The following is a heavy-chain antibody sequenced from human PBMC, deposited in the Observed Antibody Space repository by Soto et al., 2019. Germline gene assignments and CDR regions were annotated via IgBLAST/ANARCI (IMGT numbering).Heavy chain of an antibody. CDR3: ARGGGSYFFDY. Sequence: GPLRLSCAASGFTFSSYAMHLVRQAPGKGLEYVSAISSNGGSTYYANSVKGRFTISRDNSKNTLYLQMGSLRAEDMAVYYCARGGGSYFFDYWGQGTLVTVSS. J-gene: IGHJ4*02. CDR2: ISSNGGST. V-gene: IGHV3-64*01. CDR1: GFTFSSYA. D-gene: IGHD1-26*01.